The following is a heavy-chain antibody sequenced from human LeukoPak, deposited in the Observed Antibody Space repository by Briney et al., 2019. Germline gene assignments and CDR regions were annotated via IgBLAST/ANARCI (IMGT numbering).Heavy chain of an antibody. D-gene: IGHD6-19*01. V-gene: IGHV1-18*01. CDR2: ISAYNGNT. CDR1: GYTFTSYG. Sequence: ASVKVSCKASGYTFTSYGISWVRQAPGQGLEWMGWISAYNGNTNYAQKLQGRVTMTTDTSTSTAYMELRSLRSDDTAVYYCARVPIAVAGTGGFFDYWGQGTLVTVSS. J-gene: IGHJ4*02. CDR3: ARVPIAVAGTGGFFDY.